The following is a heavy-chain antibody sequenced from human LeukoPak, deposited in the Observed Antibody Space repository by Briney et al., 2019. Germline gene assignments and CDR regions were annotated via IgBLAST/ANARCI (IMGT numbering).Heavy chain of an antibody. D-gene: IGHD3-10*01. CDR2: ISGSGAST. CDR3: ANDGSGRRRFDP. Sequence: GGSLRLSCAASGFSFSTYAMSWVRQAPGKGLEWVSGISGSGASTYYADSVRGRFTISRDNSKNTLHLQMNSLRAEDTAVYYCANDGSGRRRFDPWGQGTLVTVSS. CDR1: GFSFSTYA. V-gene: IGHV3-23*01. J-gene: IGHJ5*02.